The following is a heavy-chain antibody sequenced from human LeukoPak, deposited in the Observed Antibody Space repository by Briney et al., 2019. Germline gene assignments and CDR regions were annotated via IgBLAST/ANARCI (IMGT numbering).Heavy chain of an antibody. D-gene: IGHD3-3*01. CDR1: GFTFSSYS. CDR3: ARDRGGITIFGVAFDY. J-gene: IGHJ4*02. V-gene: IGHV3-48*01. CDR2: ISSSSSTI. Sequence: GGSLRLSCAASGFTFSSYSMNWVRQAPGKGLEWVSYISSSSSTIYYADSVKGRFTISRDNAKNSLYLQMNSLRAEDTAVYYCARDRGGITIFGVAFDYWGQGTLVTVSS.